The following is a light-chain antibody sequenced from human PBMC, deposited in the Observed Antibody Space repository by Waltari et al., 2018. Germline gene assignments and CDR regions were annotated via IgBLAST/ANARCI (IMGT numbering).Light chain of an antibody. CDR2: WAS. V-gene: IGKV4-1*01. CDR3: QQYFKTPLT. J-gene: IGKJ4*01. CDR1: QTILYSSSNKNY. Sequence: DIVMTQSPDSLTVSLGERATINCKSSQTILYSSSNKNYLTWYQKKPRQPPKLLIYWASTQESGVPDRFSGTGSGTDFTLTISRLQAEDVAVYYCQQYFKTPLTFGGGTKVEIK.